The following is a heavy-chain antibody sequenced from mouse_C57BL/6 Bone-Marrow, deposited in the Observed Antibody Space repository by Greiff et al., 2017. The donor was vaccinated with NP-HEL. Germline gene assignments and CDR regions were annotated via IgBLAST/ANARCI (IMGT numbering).Heavy chain of an antibody. V-gene: IGHV1-69*01. Sequence: VQLLQPGAELVMPGASVKLSCKASGYTFTSYWMHWVKQRPGQGLEWIGEIDPSDSYTNYNQKFTGKSPLTVDKSSITAYMQLSRLTSGDSAVYDCATWAAQDAAYFDYWGQGTTLTVSS. CDR3: ATWAAQDAAYFDY. CDR2: IDPSDSYT. D-gene: IGHD3-2*02. CDR1: GYTFTSYW. J-gene: IGHJ2*01.